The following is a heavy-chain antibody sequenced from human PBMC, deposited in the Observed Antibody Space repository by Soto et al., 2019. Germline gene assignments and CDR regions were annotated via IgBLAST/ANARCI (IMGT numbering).Heavy chain of an antibody. V-gene: IGHV3-23*01. CDR1: GFTFTNYA. CDR2: ISGSGGNT. CDR3: ARTVTGDY. D-gene: IGHD4-17*01. Sequence: EVQLLESGGGLVQPGGSLRLSCAASGFTFTNYAMKWFRQAPGKGLEWVSAISGSGGNTYYADSVKGRFTISRDNSKNTLYLQMNSLRADDTAVYYCARTVTGDYWGQGTLVTVSS. J-gene: IGHJ4*02.